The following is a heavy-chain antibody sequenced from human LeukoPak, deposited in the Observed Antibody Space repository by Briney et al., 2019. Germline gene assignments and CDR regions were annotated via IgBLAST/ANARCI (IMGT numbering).Heavy chain of an antibody. Sequence: SETLSLTCTVSGGSISSNYWSWIRQPPGKGLEWIGYSYDSGSTNYNPSLKSRVTISVDTSKSQFSLKLSSVTAADTAVYYCARKPIVNSAWYYFDYWGQGTLVTVSS. CDR1: GGSISSNY. D-gene: IGHD3-22*01. CDR2: SYDSGST. V-gene: IGHV4-59*08. CDR3: ARKPIVNSAWYYFDY. J-gene: IGHJ4*02.